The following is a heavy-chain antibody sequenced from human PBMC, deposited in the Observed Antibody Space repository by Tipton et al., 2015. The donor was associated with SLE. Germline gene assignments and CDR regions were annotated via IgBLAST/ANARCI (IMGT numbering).Heavy chain of an antibody. V-gene: IGHV4-4*08. CDR1: GGSISSGY. Sequence: TLSLTCTVSGGSISSGYWSWVRQPPGKGLEWIGYIYDSGSTNYNPSLESRVTISADTSKNQISLMLSSVTAADTAVYYCARDGRLQFWYFDLWGRGTLVTVSS. J-gene: IGHJ2*01. CDR3: ARDGRLQFWYFDL. D-gene: IGHD4-11*01. CDR2: IYDSGST.